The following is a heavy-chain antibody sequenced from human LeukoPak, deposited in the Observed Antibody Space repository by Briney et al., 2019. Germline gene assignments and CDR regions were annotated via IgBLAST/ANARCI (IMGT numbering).Heavy chain of an antibody. CDR3: ARNYGGHFGPSDGMDV. CDR2: IYHSGST. CDR1: GDSINSINW. J-gene: IGHJ6*02. Sequence: KSSGTLSLTCAVSGDSINSINWWSWVRQPPGKGLEWIGEIYHSGSTKYNPSLKTRVTISVDKSKDHFYLKMTSVTAADTAVYYCARNYGGHFGPSDGMDVWGPGTTVTVSS. V-gene: IGHV4-4*02. D-gene: IGHD4-23*01.